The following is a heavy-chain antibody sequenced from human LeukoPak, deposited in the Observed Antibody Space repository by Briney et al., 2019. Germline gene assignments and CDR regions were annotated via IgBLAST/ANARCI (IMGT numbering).Heavy chain of an antibody. J-gene: IGHJ1*01. Sequence: PSETLSLTCTVSGGSISSSSYYWGWIRQPPGKGLEWIGSIYYSGSTCYNPSLKSRVTISVDTSKNPFSLKLSSVTAADTAVYYCARLSTMKQTIQHWGQGTLVTVSS. D-gene: IGHD3-22*01. CDR3: ARLSTMKQTIQH. V-gene: IGHV4-39*01. CDR2: IYYSGST. CDR1: GGSISSSSYY.